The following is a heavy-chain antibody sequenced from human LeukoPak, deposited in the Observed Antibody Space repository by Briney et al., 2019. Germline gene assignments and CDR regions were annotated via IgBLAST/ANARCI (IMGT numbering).Heavy chain of an antibody. V-gene: IGHV4-4*09. CDR2: IYTSGST. CDR1: GGSSSRYD. Sequence: PAETLTLTPAYSGGSSSRYDWSWSRQPPGKGLEWIGYIYTSGSTNYNPSLKIRVTISVDTSKNQFSLKLSSVTAADTAVYYCARQRRYNWNVSAFDIWGQGTMVTVSS. D-gene: IGHD1-1*01. CDR3: ARQRRYNWNVSAFDI. J-gene: IGHJ3*02.